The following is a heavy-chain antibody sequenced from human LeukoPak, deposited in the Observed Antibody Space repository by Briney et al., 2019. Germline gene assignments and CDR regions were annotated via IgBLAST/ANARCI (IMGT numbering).Heavy chain of an antibody. Sequence: PGGSLRLSCAASGLTFSSYSMNWVRQAPGKGLEWVSYISSSSTTIYYADSVKGRFTISRDNAKNSLYLQMNSLRVADTAVYYCARGPYKDFWSGYSDYWGQGTLVTVSS. V-gene: IGHV3-48*01. CDR2: ISSSSTTI. CDR3: ARGPYKDFWSGYSDY. D-gene: IGHD3-3*01. J-gene: IGHJ4*02. CDR1: GLTFSSYS.